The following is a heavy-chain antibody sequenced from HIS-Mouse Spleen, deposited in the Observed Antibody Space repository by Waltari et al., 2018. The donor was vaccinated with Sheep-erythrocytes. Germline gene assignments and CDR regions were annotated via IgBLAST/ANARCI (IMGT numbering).Heavy chain of an antibody. CDR3: ARDHSIVVPYYFDY. Sequence: QVQLVQSGAEVKKPGASVKVSCKASGYTFTRYYIHWVRQAPGKGLEWMGIMNPSGGRTSYSQKFQGRVTMTRDTSTSTVYMELSSLRSEDTAVYYCARDHSIVVPYYFDYWGQGTLVTVSS. D-gene: IGHD3-22*01. CDR2: MNPSGGRT. V-gene: IGHV1-46*01. CDR1: GYTFTRYY. J-gene: IGHJ4*02.